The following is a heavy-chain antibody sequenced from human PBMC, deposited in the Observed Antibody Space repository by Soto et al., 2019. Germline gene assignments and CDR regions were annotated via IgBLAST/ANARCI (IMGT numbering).Heavy chain of an antibody. V-gene: IGHV1-2*02. CDR1: GYSFSDYF. J-gene: IGHJ6*02. CDR3: ARIKWVLKYYIGMDV. Sequence: QVQLVQSGAEVKKSGASVKVSCKPSGYSFSDYFIQWVRQAPGQGLEWVAWINPKTAATNYAKKFQGRFSLTWDTSSTPASMELSRLRPHDTAVYYCARIKWVLKYYIGMDVWVQRTTVIVAS. CDR2: INPKTAAT. D-gene: IGHD1-26*01.